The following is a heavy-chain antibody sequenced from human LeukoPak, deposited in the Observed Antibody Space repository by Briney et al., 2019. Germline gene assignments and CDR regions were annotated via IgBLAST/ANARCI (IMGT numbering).Heavy chain of an antibody. J-gene: IGHJ4*02. CDR1: GLTSGIYA. V-gene: IGHV3-23*01. D-gene: IGHD6-13*01. CDR3: ARRGGSSWSSFDY. Sequence: GGSLRLSCAASGLTSGIYAMSWVRQAPGKGLEWVSGISGLGGSAYYAASVKGRFTISRDNSGNRVFLQLNSLRVEDTAVYYCARRGGSSWSSFDYWGQGTLVTVSS. CDR2: ISGLGGSA.